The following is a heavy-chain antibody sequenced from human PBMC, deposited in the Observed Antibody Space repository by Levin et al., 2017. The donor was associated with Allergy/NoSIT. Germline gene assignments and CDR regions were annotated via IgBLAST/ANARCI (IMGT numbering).Heavy chain of an antibody. CDR2: ISYDGSNK. J-gene: IGHJ4*02. V-gene: IGHV3-30-3*01. Sequence: GESLKISCAASGFTFSSYAMHWVRQAPGKGLEWVAVISYDGSNKYYADSVKGRFTISRDNSKNTLYLQMNSLRAEDTAVYYCARDDHHRLLPFDYWGQGTLVTVSS. CDR1: GFTFSSYA. D-gene: IGHD3-22*01. CDR3: ARDDHHRLLPFDY.